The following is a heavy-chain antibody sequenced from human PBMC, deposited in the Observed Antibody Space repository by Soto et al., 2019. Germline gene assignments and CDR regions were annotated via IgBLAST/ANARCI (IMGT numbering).Heavy chain of an antibody. V-gene: IGHV1-69*13. CDR3: ARTPSQSIAARPYFYYGMDV. J-gene: IGHJ6*02. Sequence: SVKVSCKASGGTFSSYAISWVRQAPGQGLEWMGGIIPIFGTANYAQKFQGRVTITADESTSTAYMELSSLRSEDTAVYYCARTPSQSIAARPYFYYGMDVWGQGTTVTVSS. CDR2: IIPIFGTA. CDR1: GGTFSSYA. D-gene: IGHD6-6*01.